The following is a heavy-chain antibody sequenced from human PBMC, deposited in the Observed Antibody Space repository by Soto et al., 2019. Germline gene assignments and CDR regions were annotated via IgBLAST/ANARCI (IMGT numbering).Heavy chain of an antibody. CDR2: IYHSGST. J-gene: IGHJ4*02. D-gene: IGHD5-12*01. V-gene: IGHV4-4*02. CDR1: GGSISSSNW. Sequence: SETLSLTCAVSGGSISSSNWWSWVRQPPGKGLEWIGEIYHSGSTNYNPSLKSRVTISVDKSKNQFSLKLSSVTAADTAVYYCAKDLGGYSGYAFDYWGQGTLVTVSS. CDR3: AKDLGGYSGYAFDY.